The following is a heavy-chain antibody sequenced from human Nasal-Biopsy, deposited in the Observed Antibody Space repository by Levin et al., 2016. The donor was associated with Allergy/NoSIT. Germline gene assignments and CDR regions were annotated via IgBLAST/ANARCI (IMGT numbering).Heavy chain of an antibody. Sequence: GESLKISCAASGFTLSRHWMHWVRQAPGKGLVWVSRINYDGSSTSYAASVKGRFTISRDNAKNTLYLQMNSLRAEDTAVYYCARDQSTEYLSDAFDIWGQGTMLTVSS. CDR3: ARDQSTEYLSDAFDI. CDR1: GFTLSRHW. V-gene: IGHV3-74*01. D-gene: IGHD2/OR15-2a*01. J-gene: IGHJ3*02. CDR2: INYDGSST.